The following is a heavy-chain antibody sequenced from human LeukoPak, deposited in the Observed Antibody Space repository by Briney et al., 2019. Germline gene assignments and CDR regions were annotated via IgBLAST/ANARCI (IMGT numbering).Heavy chain of an antibody. V-gene: IGHV3-23*01. CDR2: IRGSGNPT. Sequence: PGGSLRLSCAASGFTFSTSTMSWVRQAPGKGLEWISAIRGSGNPTYYADSVKGRFTISRDNSKNALYLQMNGLGAEDTAVYYCARHRGRPGDYWGQGTLVTVSS. J-gene: IGHJ4*02. CDR3: ARHRGRPGDY. CDR1: GFTFSTST. D-gene: IGHD3-16*01.